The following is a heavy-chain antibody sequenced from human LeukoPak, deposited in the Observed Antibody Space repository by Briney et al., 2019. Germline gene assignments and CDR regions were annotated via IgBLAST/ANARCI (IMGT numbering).Heavy chain of an antibody. D-gene: IGHD5-18*01. CDR3: ARYDHTAMVVGYYYGMDV. V-gene: IGHV1-2*02. CDR1: GYTFTGYY. CDR2: INPNSGGT. Sequence: ASVKVSCKASGYTFTGYYMHWARQAPGQGLEWMGWINPNSGGTNYAQKFQGRVTMTRDTSISTAYMELSRLRSDDTAVYYCARYDHTAMVVGYYYGMDVWGQGTTVTVSS. J-gene: IGHJ6*02.